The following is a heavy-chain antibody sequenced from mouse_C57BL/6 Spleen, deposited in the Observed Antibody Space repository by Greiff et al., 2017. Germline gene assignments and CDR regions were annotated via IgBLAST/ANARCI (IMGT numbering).Heavy chain of an antibody. Sequence: VQLQQPGAELVRPGSSVKLSCKASGYTFPSYWMHWVKQRPIQGLEWIGNIDPSDSETHYNQKFKDKATLTVDQTSSTAYMTLSSLTSAGSAVYYCSGGWFSGDGYVDYWGQGTTLTVSS. J-gene: IGHJ2*01. CDR3: SGGWFSGDGYVDY. CDR1: GYTFPSYW. V-gene: IGHV1-52*01. D-gene: IGHD2-3*01. CDR2: IDPSDSET.